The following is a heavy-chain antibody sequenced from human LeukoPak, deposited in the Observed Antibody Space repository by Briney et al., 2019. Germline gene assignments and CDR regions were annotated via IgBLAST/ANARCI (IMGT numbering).Heavy chain of an antibody. D-gene: IGHD3-3*01. CDR3: AKDYRGSGYFFDV. CDR2: ISGNGDTT. CDR1: GFTFSNYA. V-gene: IGHV3-23*01. Sequence: GGSLRLSCAGSGFTFSNYAMSWVRQAPGKGLEWVSVISGNGDTTYYADSVKGRFTISRDNSKNTLHLQMNSLRAEDTAIYSCAKDYRGSGYFFDVWGQGTMVAVSS. J-gene: IGHJ3*01.